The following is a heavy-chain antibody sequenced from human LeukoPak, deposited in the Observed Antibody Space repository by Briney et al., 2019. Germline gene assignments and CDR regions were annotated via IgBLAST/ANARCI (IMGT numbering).Heavy chain of an antibody. V-gene: IGHV3-66*03. CDR1: GFTVSTNY. CDR2: IYSSGST. D-gene: IGHD6-6*01. J-gene: IGHJ4*02. Sequence: GGSLRLSCAASGFTVSTNYMSWVRQAPGKGLEWVSVIYSSGSTYYADSVKGRFTIFRDNSKNTLYLQMNSLRAEDTAVYYCARDGVLAPYSSSTPFDYWGQGTLVTVSS. CDR3: ARDGVLAPYSSSTPFDY.